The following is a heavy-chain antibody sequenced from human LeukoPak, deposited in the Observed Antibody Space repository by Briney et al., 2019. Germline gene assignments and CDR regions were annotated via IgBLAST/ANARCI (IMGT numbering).Heavy chain of an antibody. CDR3: ARADSLGNHYDV. CDR1: GYTFTTYA. J-gene: IGHJ4*02. D-gene: IGHD3-10*01. Sequence: GASVKVSCKASGYTFTTYAIHWVRQAPGQRPDWMGWINGGDGDTRYSQNFQDRVTITRDTSATTAYMELSSLRSEDTAVYFCARADSLGNHYDVWGQGTLVTVSS. CDR2: INGGDGDT. V-gene: IGHV1-3*01.